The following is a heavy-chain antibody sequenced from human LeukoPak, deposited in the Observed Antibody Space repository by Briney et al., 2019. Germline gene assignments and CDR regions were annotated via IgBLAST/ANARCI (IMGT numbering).Heavy chain of an antibody. J-gene: IGHJ4*02. CDR2: INPSGGST. CDR1: GYTFTSYY. D-gene: IGHD5-18*01. CDR3: ASPLMNSYGSDY. Sequence: ASVKVSCKASGYTFTSYYMHWVRQAPGQGLEWMGIINPSGGSTSCAQKFQGRVTMTRDTSTSTVYMELSSLRSEDTAVYYCASPLMNSYGSDYWGQGTLVTVSS. V-gene: IGHV1-46*01.